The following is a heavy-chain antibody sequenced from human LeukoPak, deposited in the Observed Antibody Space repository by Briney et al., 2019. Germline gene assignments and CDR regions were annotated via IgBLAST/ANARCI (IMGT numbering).Heavy chain of an antibody. CDR1: NGSISSXSXX. CDR3: ARSRASSTLVAFDC. CDR2: IYYSGST. V-gene: IGHV4-39*07. D-gene: IGHD5-12*01. Sequence: XETXXXXXXVSNGSISSXSXXXGWVRQPXGXXXXXXGSIYYSGSTYYNPSLKSRVIISLDRSNNQFSLKLNSVTAADTAVYYCARSRASSTLVAFDCWGQGTLVTVSS. J-gene: IGHJ4*02.